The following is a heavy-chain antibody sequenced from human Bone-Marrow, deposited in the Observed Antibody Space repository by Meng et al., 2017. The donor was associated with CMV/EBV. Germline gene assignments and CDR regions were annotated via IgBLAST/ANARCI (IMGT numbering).Heavy chain of an antibody. D-gene: IGHD2-2*01. V-gene: IGHV3-30*04. CDR2: ISYDGSNK. CDR1: GFTFSSYA. Sequence: GESLKISCAASGFTFSSYAMHWVRQAPGKGLEWVAVISYDGSNKYYADSVKGRFTISRDNSKQTLYLQMNSLRAEDTAVYYCASEPAAIPGALDYWGQGTLVTVSS. J-gene: IGHJ4*02. CDR3: ASEPAAIPGALDY.